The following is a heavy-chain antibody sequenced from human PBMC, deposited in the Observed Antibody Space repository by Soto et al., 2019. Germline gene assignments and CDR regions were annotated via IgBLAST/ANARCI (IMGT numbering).Heavy chain of an antibody. CDR3: AKGFIEYRASVDN. J-gene: IGHJ4*02. V-gene: IGHV3-23*01. D-gene: IGHD3-16*02. Sequence: EVQLLESGGGLVQPGGSLRLSCAASGFSFSSYAMVWVRQAPGKGLEWVSVISDRGGSSYFADSVKGRFTISRDNSKNVLSLEMNSLRAEDTAIYFCAKGFIEYRASVDNWGQGTLVLVSS. CDR2: ISDRGGSS. CDR1: GFSFSSYA.